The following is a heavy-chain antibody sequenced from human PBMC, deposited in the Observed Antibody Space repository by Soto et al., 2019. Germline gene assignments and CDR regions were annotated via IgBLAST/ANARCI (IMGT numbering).Heavy chain of an antibody. CDR1: GYTFTSYG. D-gene: IGHD3-16*02. Sequence: ASVKVSCKASGYTFTSYGISWVRQAPGQGLEWMGWISAYNGNTNYAQTFQGRVTMTTGTSTSTAYMELRSLRSDDTAVYYCASEVFSTGELSLRSNLYYFDYWGQGTLVTVSS. J-gene: IGHJ4*02. CDR3: ASEVFSTGELSLRSNLYYFDY. CDR2: ISAYNGNT. V-gene: IGHV1-18*01.